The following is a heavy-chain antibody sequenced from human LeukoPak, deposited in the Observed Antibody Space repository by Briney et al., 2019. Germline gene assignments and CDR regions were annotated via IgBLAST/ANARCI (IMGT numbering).Heavy chain of an antibody. CDR3: ARENWGNIVVVPAALNWFDP. V-gene: IGHV4-39*07. D-gene: IGHD2-2*01. Sequence: PSETLSLTCTVSGGSISSYYWGWIRQPPGKGLEWLGSIYYSGSTYYNPSLKSRVTISVDTSKNQFSLKLSSVTAADTAVYYCARENWGNIVVVPAALNWFDPWGQGTLVTVSS. CDR2: IYYSGST. J-gene: IGHJ5*02. CDR1: GGSISSYY.